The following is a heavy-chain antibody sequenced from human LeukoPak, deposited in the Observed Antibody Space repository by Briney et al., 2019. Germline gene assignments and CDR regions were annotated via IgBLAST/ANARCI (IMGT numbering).Heavy chain of an antibody. V-gene: IGHV3-74*03. D-gene: IGHD2-8*01. CDR3: ARRFYQTNVYDRHFDH. CDR1: GFTSSRDW. CDR2: ISDDGSIT. Sequence: GGSLRLSCAASGFTSSRDWMHWVRQAPGKGPEWVSRISDDGSITTYADSVQGRFTISRDNAKSTMFLQMNSLRAEDTAVYFCARRFYQTNVYDRHFDHWGQGILVTVSS. J-gene: IGHJ4*02.